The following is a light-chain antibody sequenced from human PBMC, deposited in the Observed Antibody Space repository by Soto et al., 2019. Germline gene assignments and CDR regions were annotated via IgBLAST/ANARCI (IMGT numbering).Light chain of an antibody. CDR1: SSDVGRYYS. V-gene: IGLV2-11*01. Sequence: QSALTQPRSVSGSPGQSVTISCTGTSSDVGRYYSVSWYQHHPGKAPRLIIYDVSKRSSGVPDRFSGSKSGNTASLTISGLQAEDEADYYCCSYADTVYVFGTGTKLTVL. CDR3: CSYADTVYV. CDR2: DVS. J-gene: IGLJ1*01.